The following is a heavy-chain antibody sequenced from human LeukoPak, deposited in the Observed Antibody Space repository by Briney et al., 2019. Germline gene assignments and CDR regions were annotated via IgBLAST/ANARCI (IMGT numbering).Heavy chain of an antibody. Sequence: SETLSLTCTVSGGSISSGGYYWSWIRQHPGKGLEWIGYIYYSGSTYYNPSLKRRVTISVDTSKNQFSLKLSSVTAADTAVYYCARGGRYAYYDFWSGYTNWFDPWGQGTLVTVSS. D-gene: IGHD3-3*01. J-gene: IGHJ5*02. CDR1: GGSISSGGYY. V-gene: IGHV4-31*03. CDR2: IYYSGST. CDR3: ARGGRYAYYDFWSGYTNWFDP.